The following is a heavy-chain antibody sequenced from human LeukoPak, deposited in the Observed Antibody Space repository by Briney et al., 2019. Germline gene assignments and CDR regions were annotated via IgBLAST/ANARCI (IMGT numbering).Heavy chain of an antibody. CDR1: GFTFSNYP. CDR3: ARVTRQYPTTFYFDS. J-gene: IGHJ4*02. V-gene: IGHV3-30-3*01. Sequence: GGSLRLSCSASGFTFSNYPIHWVRQTPGKGLEWVAFISYDGSNKYYADSVKGRFTISRDNSKYTLYLQMNSLRPEDTAVYYCARVTRQYPTTFYFDSWGQGTLVTVSS. CDR2: ISYDGSNK. D-gene: IGHD1-26*01.